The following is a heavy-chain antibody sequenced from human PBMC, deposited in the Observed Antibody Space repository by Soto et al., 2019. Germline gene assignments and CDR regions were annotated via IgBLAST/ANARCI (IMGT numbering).Heavy chain of an antibody. CDR3: AREAEDSSGYYEDY. V-gene: IGHV1-8*01. J-gene: IGHJ4*02. CDR2: MNPNSGNT. Sequence: ASVKVSCKASGYTFTSYDINWMRQATGQGLEWMGWMNPNSGNTGYAQKFQGRVTMTRNTSISTAYMELSSLRSEDTAVYYCAREAEDSSGYYEDYWGQGTLVTVSS. D-gene: IGHD3-22*01. CDR1: GYTFTSYD.